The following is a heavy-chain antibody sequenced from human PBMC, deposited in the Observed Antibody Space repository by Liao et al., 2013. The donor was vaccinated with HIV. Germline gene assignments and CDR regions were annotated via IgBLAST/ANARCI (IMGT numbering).Heavy chain of an antibody. V-gene: IGHV4-4*07. CDR2: IYTSGST. D-gene: IGHD3-9*01. J-gene: IGHJ4*02. CDR1: GGSFSGYY. CDR3: ARGYFDVYYFDY. Sequence: QLQLQESGPGLVKPSETLSLTCTVYGGSFSGYYWSWIRQPAGKGLEWIGRIYTSGSTNYNPSLKSRVTISVDTSKNQFSLKLSSVTAADTAVYYCARGYFDVYYFDYWGQGTLVTVSS.